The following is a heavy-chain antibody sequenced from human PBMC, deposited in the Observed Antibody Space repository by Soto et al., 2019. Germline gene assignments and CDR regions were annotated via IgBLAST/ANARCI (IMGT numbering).Heavy chain of an antibody. CDR1: GYAFTGYY. CDR2: INPNSGGT. Sequence: LKVYWKASGYAFTGYYTHWLRKAPGQGIERMGWINPNSGGTNYAQKFQGWVTMTRDTSISTAYMELSRLRSDDTAVYYCARAGWDIVVVPAAIMPRYGMDVWGQGTTVTVSS. CDR3: ARAGWDIVVVPAAIMPRYGMDV. J-gene: IGHJ6*02. V-gene: IGHV1-2*04. D-gene: IGHD2-2*01.